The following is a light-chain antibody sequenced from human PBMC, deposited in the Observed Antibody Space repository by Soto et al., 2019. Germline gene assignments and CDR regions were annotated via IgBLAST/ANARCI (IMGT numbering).Light chain of an antibody. CDR1: SSNIGTGYD. CDR2: GNS. J-gene: IGLJ2*01. V-gene: IGLV1-40*01. Sequence: QSVLTQPPSVSGAPGQRVTISCTGSSSNIGTGYDVHWYQQLPGTAPKLLIYGNSNRPSGVPDRFSGSKSGTSASLAITGLQAEDLADYYCQSYDSNLSVVFGGGTKLTVL. CDR3: QSYDSNLSVV.